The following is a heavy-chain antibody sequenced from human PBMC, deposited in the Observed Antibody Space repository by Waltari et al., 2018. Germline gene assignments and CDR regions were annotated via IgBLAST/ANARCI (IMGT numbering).Heavy chain of an antibody. CDR2: IYTSGST. J-gene: IGHJ4*02. D-gene: IGHD1-26*01. CDR3: AREEIRWDRFDY. CDR1: GGSISSGSYY. Sequence: QVQLQESGPGLVKPSQTLSLTCTVSGGSISSGSYYWSWIRQPAGKGLEWIGRIYTSGSTNYHPPLKSRVTISVDTSKNQFSLKLSSVTAADTAVYYCAREEIRWDRFDYWGQGTLVTVSS. V-gene: IGHV4-61*02.